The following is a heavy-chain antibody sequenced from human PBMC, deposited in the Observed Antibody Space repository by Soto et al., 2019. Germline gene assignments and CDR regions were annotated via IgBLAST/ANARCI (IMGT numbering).Heavy chain of an antibody. V-gene: IGHV3-74*01. Sequence: GGSLRLSCAASGFTFSSYWMHWVRQAPGKGLVWVSRINSDGSSTSYADSVKGRFTISRDNAKNTLYLQMNSLRAEDTAVYYCIRPVYSSSWYSSDYFDYWGQGTRVTVS. CDR1: GFTFSSYW. CDR2: INSDGSST. CDR3: IRPVYSSSWYSSDYFDY. D-gene: IGHD6-13*01. J-gene: IGHJ4*02.